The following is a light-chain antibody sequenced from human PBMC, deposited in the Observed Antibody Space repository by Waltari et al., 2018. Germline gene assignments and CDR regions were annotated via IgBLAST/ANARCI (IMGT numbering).Light chain of an antibody. J-gene: IGKJ3*01. V-gene: IGKV3-20*01. CDR1: QSVRSSH. CDR2: AAS. CDR3: SHYDNSLRVT. Sequence: ELVLTQSPGTLSLSPGVSASFFCMASQSVRSSHLAWYQQKAGQGPRLLIYAASNRAAGIPDRFSGSVSGADFSLTISRLEPEDFAVYYCSHYDNSLRVTFGPGTKVDIK.